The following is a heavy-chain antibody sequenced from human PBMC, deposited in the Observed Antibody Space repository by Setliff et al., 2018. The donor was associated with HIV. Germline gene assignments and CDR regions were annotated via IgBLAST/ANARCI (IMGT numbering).Heavy chain of an antibody. J-gene: IGHJ4*02. D-gene: IGHD3-16*01. Sequence: PGGSLRLSCAASGFSFDDYAMHWVRQAPGKGLEWVSTITSDGGSSFYADSLKGRFTISRDNSKNSLYLQMNSLRAEDTAVYYCTKGGAHDRRKFIDYWGQGTPVTVSS. CDR2: ITSDGGSS. V-gene: IGHV3-43D*03. CDR3: TKGGAHDRRKFIDY. CDR1: GFSFDDYA.